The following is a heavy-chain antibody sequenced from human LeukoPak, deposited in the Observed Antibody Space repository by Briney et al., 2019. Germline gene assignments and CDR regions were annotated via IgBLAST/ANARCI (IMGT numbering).Heavy chain of an antibody. CDR3: AYWYYESSGYPANAFDI. V-gene: IGHV3-66*01. D-gene: IGHD3-22*01. J-gene: IGHJ3*02. CDR2: IYSGGST. CDR1: GFTVSSNY. Sequence: PGGSLRLSCAASGFTVSSNYMSWVRQAPGKGLEWVSVIYSGGSTYYADSVKGRFTISRDNSKNTLYLQMNSLRAEDTAVYYCAYWYYESSGYPANAFDIWGQGTMVTVSS.